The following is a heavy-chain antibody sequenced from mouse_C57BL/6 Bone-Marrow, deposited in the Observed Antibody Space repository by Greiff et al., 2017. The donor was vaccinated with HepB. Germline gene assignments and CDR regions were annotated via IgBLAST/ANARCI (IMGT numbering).Heavy chain of an antibody. V-gene: IGHV1-39*01. D-gene: IGHD2-5*01. Sequence: EVQLQQSGPELVKPGASVKISCKASGYSFTDYNMNWVKQSPGKSLEWIGVINPNYGTTNYNQKFKGKATLTVDQSSSTAYMQLNSLTSEDSAVYYCARRDDYSNFWFAYWGQGTLVTVSA. CDR3: ARRDDYSNFWFAY. CDR1: GYSFTDYN. CDR2: INPNYGTT. J-gene: IGHJ3*01.